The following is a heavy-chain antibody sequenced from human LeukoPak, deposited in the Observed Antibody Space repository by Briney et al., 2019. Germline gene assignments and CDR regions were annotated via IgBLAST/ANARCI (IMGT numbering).Heavy chain of an antibody. CDR2: INHSGST. D-gene: IGHD3-10*01. CDR1: GGPFRGYY. CDR3: ARRTWVGYDY. V-gene: IGHV4-34*01. Sequence: PSDTLSLTCAVYGGPFRGYYWIWIRHPPGKGLEGIVEINHSGSTNYNPSLKSRVTISVDTSKNQFSLKLSSVTAADTAVYYCARRTWVGYDYWGEGSLVTVSS. J-gene: IGHJ4*02.